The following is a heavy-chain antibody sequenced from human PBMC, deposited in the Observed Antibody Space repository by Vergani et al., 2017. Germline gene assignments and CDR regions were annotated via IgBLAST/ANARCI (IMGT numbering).Heavy chain of an antibody. V-gene: IGHV1-46*01. D-gene: IGHD5-18*01. CDR2: INPSGGST. CDR3: ARDQRTPYSYGSSAGNYYYGMDV. Sequence: QVQLVQSGAEVKKPGASVKVSCKASGYTFTSYYMHWVRQAPGQGLEWMGIINPSGGSTSYAQKFQGRVTMTRDTSTSTVYMELSSLRSEDTAVYYCARDQRTPYSYGSSAGNYYYGMDVWGQGTTVTVSS. J-gene: IGHJ6*02. CDR1: GYTFTSYY.